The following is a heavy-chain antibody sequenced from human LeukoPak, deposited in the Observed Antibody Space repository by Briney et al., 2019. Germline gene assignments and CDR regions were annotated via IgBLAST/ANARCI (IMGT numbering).Heavy chain of an antibody. Sequence: GASVKVSCKASGYTFTYRYLHWVRQAPGQALEWMGWITPFNGNTNYAQKFQDRVTITRDRSMSTAYVELSSLRSEDTAMYYCARDSRDGYNFDYWGQGTLVTVSS. J-gene: IGHJ4*02. CDR1: GYTFTYRY. V-gene: IGHV1-45*02. CDR2: ITPFNGNT. D-gene: IGHD5-24*01. CDR3: ARDSRDGYNFDY.